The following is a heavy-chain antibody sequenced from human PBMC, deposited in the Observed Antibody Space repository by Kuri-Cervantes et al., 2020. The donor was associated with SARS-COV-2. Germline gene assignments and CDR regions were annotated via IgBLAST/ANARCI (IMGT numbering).Heavy chain of an antibody. D-gene: IGHD3-3*01. CDR2: ISAYNGNT. V-gene: IGHV1-18*01. CDR1: GYTFTSYG. Sequence: ASVKVSCKASGYTFTSYGISWVRQAPGQGLEWMGWISAYNGNTNYAQKLQGRVTMTTDTSTSTAYMELRSLRSDDTAVYYCARDIPIFGVVTTSLDAFDIWGQGTMVTVSS. CDR3: ARDIPIFGVVTTSLDAFDI. J-gene: IGHJ3*02.